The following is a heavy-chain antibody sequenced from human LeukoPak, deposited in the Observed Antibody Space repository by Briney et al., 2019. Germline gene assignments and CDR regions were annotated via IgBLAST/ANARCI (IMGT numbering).Heavy chain of an antibody. Sequence: PGGSLRLSCAASGFTFSSYSMNWVRQAPGKGLEWVSSISSSSSYIYYADSVKGRFTISRDNAKNSLYLQMNSLRAEDTAVYYCARGTSSGWSYFDYWGQGTPVTVSS. CDR3: ARGTSSGWSYFDY. D-gene: IGHD6-19*01. CDR2: ISSSSSYI. V-gene: IGHV3-21*01. J-gene: IGHJ4*02. CDR1: GFTFSSYS.